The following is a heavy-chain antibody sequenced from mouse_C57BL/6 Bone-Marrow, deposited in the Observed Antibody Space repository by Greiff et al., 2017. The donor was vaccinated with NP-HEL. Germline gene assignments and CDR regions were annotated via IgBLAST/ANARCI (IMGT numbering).Heavy chain of an antibody. J-gene: IGHJ3*01. CDR3: VRDDYPCFGY. D-gene: IGHD2-4*01. V-gene: IGHV10-3*01. CDR2: IRSKSSNYAT. CDR1: GFTFNTYA. Sequence: EVQLVESGGGLVQPKGSLKLSCAASGFTFNTYAMHWVRQAPGKGLEWVARIRSKSSNYATYYADSVKDRFTISRDASQSMLYLQMNNLTTEEASMYYCVRDDYPCFGYWGQGTLVTVSA.